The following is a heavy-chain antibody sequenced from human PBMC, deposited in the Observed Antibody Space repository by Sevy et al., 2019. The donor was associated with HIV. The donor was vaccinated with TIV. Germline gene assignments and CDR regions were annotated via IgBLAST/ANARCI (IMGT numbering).Heavy chain of an antibody. Sequence: SENLSLTCDVSGFSISNNFYWGWIRQPPGKGLEWIGSIYHSGTTYYSPSLNSRVTISVDMSNNQFALRLTSVTAADTAVYYCARARRPETKYFCMDVWGKGTTVTVSS. CDR3: ARARRPETKYFCMDV. CDR1: GFSISNNFY. V-gene: IGHV4-38-2*01. J-gene: IGHJ6*03. D-gene: IGHD3-3*01. CDR2: IYHSGTT.